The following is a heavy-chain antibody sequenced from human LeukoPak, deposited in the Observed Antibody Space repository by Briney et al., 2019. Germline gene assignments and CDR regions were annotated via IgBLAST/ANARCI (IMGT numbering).Heavy chain of an antibody. CDR2: INPSGGST. J-gene: IGHJ5*02. V-gene: IGHV1-46*01. D-gene: IGHD4-17*01. Sequence: ASVKVSCKASGYTFTSYYMHWVRQAPGQGLEWMGIINPSGGSTSYAQKFQGRVTMTRDMSTSTVYMELSSLRSEDTAVYYCARAYGMTRPGDPWGQGTLVTVSS. CDR1: GYTFTSYY. CDR3: ARAYGMTRPGDP.